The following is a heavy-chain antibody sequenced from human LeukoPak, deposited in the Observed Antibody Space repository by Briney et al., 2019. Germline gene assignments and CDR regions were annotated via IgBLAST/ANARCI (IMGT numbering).Heavy chain of an antibody. CDR1: GYSISSGYY. CDR3: ARGRSVDY. Sequence: SETLSLTCVVSGYSISSGYYWGWIRQPPGKALEWIGSIYYSGSTYYNPSLKSRVTMSVDTSKNQFSLRLSSVAAADTAVYYCARGRSVDYWGQGTLVTVSS. J-gene: IGHJ4*02. V-gene: IGHV4-38-2*01. CDR2: IYYSGST. D-gene: IGHD3-3*01.